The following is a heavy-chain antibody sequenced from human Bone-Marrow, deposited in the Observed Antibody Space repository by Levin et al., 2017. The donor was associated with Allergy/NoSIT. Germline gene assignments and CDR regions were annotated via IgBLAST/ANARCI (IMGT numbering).Heavy chain of an antibody. D-gene: IGHD3-16*01. CDR2: IDYSGNI. J-gene: IGHJ4*02. V-gene: IGHV4-30-4*01. CDR3: ARDMTD. Sequence: SETLSLTCSVSGVSVSSGDYYWSWIRQPPGKGLEWSGYIDYSGNIYYNSSLKSRITISLDTSKNQFSLKFNSVTAADTAVYYCARDMTDWGQGTLVTVSS. CDR1: GVSVSSGDYY.